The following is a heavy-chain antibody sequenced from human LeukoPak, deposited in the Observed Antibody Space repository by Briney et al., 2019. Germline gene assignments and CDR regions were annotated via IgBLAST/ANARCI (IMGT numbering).Heavy chain of an antibody. CDR2: IYYSGST. D-gene: IGHD1-1*01. CDR1: GGSISSYY. V-gene: IGHV4-59*01. CDR3: ARDHPVQV. Sequence: SETLSLTCTVSGGSISSYYWSWIRQPPGKGLEWIGYIYYSGSTNYNPSLKSRVTISVDTSKNQFSLKLSSVTAADTAVYYCARDHPVQVWGQGTLVTVSS. J-gene: IGHJ4*02.